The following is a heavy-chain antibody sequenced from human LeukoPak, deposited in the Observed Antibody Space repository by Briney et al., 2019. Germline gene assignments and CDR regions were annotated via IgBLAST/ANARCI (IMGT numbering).Heavy chain of an antibody. J-gene: IGHJ4*02. D-gene: IGHD5-18*01. CDR1: SYSISSGYY. CDR2: IYHSGST. CDR3: ARQRQLWLPFDY. V-gene: IGHV4-38-2*02. Sequence: PSETLSLTCTVSSYSISSGYYWGWIRQPPGKGLEWIGSIYHSGSTYYNPSLKSRVTISVDTSKNQFSLKLSSVTAADTAVYYCARQRQLWLPFDYWGQGTLVTVSS.